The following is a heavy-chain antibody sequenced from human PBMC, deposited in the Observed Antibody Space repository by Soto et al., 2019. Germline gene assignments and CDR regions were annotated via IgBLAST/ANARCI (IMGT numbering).Heavy chain of an antibody. D-gene: IGHD6-19*01. V-gene: IGHV3-30-3*01. Sequence: QVRLVESGGGVVQPGRSLRLSCTASGFSFSSYAMYWFRQPPGKGLEWVAVISHDGINKHYADSVKGRVTVSRDNSNHSLELQLNTLRGEDTAMYYCARDMYSSVRFVKWFAPWGQGTLVTVSS. J-gene: IGHJ5*02. CDR2: ISHDGINK. CDR1: GFSFSSYA. CDR3: ARDMYSSVRFVKWFAP.